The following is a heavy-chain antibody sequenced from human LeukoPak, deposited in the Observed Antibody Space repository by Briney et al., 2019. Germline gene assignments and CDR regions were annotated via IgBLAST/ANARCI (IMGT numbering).Heavy chain of an antibody. D-gene: IGHD1-26*01. CDR2: IDPSGGGT. V-gene: IGHV1-46*01. Sequence: GASVKVSCKASGYTFTSYYMHWVRQAPGQGLEWMGIIDPSGGGTSYGQKFQGRVTMTGDTSTSTVYMELSSLRSEDTAVYYCARDNTATNLYSGSYYFFDYWGQGTLVTVSS. J-gene: IGHJ4*02. CDR3: ARDNTATNLYSGSYYFFDY. CDR1: GYTFTSYY.